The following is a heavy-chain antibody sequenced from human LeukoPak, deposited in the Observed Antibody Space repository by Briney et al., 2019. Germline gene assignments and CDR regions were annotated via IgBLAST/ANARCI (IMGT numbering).Heavy chain of an antibody. D-gene: IGHD3-10*01. CDR3: ARVGADGSGFLFDY. CDR2: ISHSGST. CDR1: SGSFSGYY. V-gene: IGHV4-34*01. Sequence: SETLSLTCAVYSGSFSGYYWSWIRQPPGEGLEWIGEISHSGSTTYNPSLKSRVTISADTSKNQFFLKLSSVTAADTAVYYCARVGADGSGFLFDYWGQGTLVPVSS. J-gene: IGHJ4*02.